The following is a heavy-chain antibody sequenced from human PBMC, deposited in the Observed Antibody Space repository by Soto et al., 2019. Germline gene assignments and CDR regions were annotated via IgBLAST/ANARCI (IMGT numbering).Heavy chain of an antibody. CDR2: IYYSGST. J-gene: IGHJ4*02. D-gene: IGHD5-18*01. Sequence: QVQLQESGPGLVKPSQTLSLTCTVSGGSISSGGYYWSWIRQHPGKGLEWIGYIYYSGSTYYNPSLKSRVTISVDTYKHQFSLKLSSVTAADTAVYYCARSLSVDTAMVYGYWGQGTLVTVSS. CDR3: ARSLSVDTAMVYGY. V-gene: IGHV4-31*03. CDR1: GGSISSGGYY.